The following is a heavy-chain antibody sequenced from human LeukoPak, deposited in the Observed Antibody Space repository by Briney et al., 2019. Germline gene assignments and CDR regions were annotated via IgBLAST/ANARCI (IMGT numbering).Heavy chain of an antibody. CDR3: ARVEAGYSSRLDY. CDR1: GYSISSGYY. CDR2: IYHSGST. D-gene: IGHD6-13*01. V-gene: IGHV4-38-2*02. Sequence: SETLSLTCTVSGYSISSGYYWGWIRQPPGKGLEWIGSIYHSGSTYYNPSLKSRVTISVDTSKNQFSLKLSSVTAADTAVYYCARVEAGYSSRLDYWGQGTLVTVSS. J-gene: IGHJ4*02.